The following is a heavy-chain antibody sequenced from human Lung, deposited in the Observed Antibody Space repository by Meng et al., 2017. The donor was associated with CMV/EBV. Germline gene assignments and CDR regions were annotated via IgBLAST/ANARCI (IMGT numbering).Heavy chain of an antibody. J-gene: IGHJ4*01. CDR1: GYSFSGFY. D-gene: IGHD6-19*01. V-gene: IGHV1-2*06. CDR2: VDPVSDDS. CDR3: AKSSDNGWSS. Sequence: VQLVQSGAEGKRPGPSVKISCQASGYSFSGFYLNWARQAPGHGLEWRGRVDPVSDDSHLGQEFECRITVPRLAAIKTAFMELTRLCPYESAVDYCAKSSDNGWSSWGPGTLVTVSS.